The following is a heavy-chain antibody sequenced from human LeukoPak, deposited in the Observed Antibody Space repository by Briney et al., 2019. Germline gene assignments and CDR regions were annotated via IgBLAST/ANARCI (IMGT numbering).Heavy chain of an antibody. CDR2: MNPNSGNT. CDR3: AREGYCTNGVCYGDS. Sequence: ASVKVSCKASGYTFTSYDINWVRQATGQGLEWMGWMNPNSGNTGYAQKFQGRVTITRNTSISTAYMELSSLRSEDTAVYYCAREGYCTNGVCYGDSWGQGTLVTVSS. V-gene: IGHV1-8*03. CDR1: GYTFTSYD. J-gene: IGHJ4*02. D-gene: IGHD2-8*01.